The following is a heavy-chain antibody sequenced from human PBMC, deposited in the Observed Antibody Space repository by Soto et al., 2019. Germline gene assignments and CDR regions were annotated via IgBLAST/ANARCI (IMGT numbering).Heavy chain of an antibody. V-gene: IGHV3-30*04. Sequence: GGSLRLSCAASGFTFSRYAIHWVRLTPGRGLEWVLAISRDGSYIYYTDSVKGRFTVSRDNSKNTVFVQMNRLIPDDTALYFCARTRNGGVADSFDSWGQGTRVTVSS. CDR1: GFTFSRYA. D-gene: IGHD3-3*01. CDR2: ISRDGSYI. CDR3: ARTRNGGVADSFDS. J-gene: IGHJ5*01.